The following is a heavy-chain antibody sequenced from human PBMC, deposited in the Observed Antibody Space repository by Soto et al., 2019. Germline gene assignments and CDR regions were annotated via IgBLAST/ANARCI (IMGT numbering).Heavy chain of an antibody. J-gene: IGHJ4*02. Sequence: VQLVESGGGVVQPGRSLRLSCAAYGFTFSSYGMHWVRQAPGKGLEWVAVISYDGSNKYYADSVKGRFTISRDNSKNTLYLQMNSLRAEDTAVYYCAKGDYIWGSYRVDYWGQGTLVTVSS. CDR2: ISYDGSNK. V-gene: IGHV3-30*18. D-gene: IGHD3-16*02. CDR3: AKGDYIWGSYRVDY. CDR1: GFTFSSYG.